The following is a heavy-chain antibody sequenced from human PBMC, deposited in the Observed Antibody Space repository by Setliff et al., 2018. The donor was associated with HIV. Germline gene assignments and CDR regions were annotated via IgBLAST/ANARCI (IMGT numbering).Heavy chain of an antibody. J-gene: IGHJ6*03. D-gene: IGHD3-3*01. V-gene: IGHV4-39*02. CDR1: GGSISSGSYY. CDR3: ARDVHWSGPYYYSYYYMDV. CDR2: IYYSGST. Sequence: SETLSLTCTVSGGSISSGSYYWSWIRQPPGKGLEWIGSIYYSGSTYYNPSLKSRVTISVDTCKNQFSLKLSSVTAADTAVYYCARDVHWSGPYYYSYYYMDVWGTGTTVTVSS.